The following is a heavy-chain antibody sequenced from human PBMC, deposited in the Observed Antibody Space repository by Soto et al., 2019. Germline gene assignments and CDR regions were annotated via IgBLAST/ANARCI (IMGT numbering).Heavy chain of an antibody. Sequence: PGGSLRLSCAASGFTVSSNYMSWVRQAPGKGLEWVSVIYSGGSTYYADSVKGRFTISRDNSKNTLYLQMNSLRAEDTAVYYCATDRVSGYDFNWFDPWGQGTLVTVS. CDR3: ATDRVSGYDFNWFDP. CDR1: GFTVSSNY. CDR2: IYSGGST. J-gene: IGHJ5*02. D-gene: IGHD5-12*01. V-gene: IGHV3-66*01.